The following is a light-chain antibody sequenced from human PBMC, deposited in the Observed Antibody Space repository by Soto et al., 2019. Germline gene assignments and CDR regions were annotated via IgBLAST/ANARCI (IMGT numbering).Light chain of an antibody. Sequence: HSVLTHPASLSWSPGQSITISCTGTSSDVGDYDYVSWYQQHPGKAPKLIIYEVSDRPSGVSNRFSGSKSANTASLTISGLQAEDEADYFCSSYTSSRSLVFGTGTKVTVL. V-gene: IGLV2-14*01. CDR3: SSYTSSRSLV. CDR1: SSDVGDYDY. J-gene: IGLJ1*01. CDR2: EVS.